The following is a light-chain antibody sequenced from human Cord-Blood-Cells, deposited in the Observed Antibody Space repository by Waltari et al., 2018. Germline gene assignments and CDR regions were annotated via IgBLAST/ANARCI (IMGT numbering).Light chain of an antibody. J-gene: IGLJ3*02. CDR2: DVS. V-gene: IGLV2-14*03. CDR1: SRDVGGYNY. Sequence: QSALTQPASVSGSPGQSITIPCTGTSRDVGGYNYVSWYQQHPGKAPKLLIYDVSNRPAGVSNRFSGSKSGNTASLTISGLQAEDEADYYCSSYTSSSTFVFGGGTKLTVL. CDR3: SSYTSSSTFV.